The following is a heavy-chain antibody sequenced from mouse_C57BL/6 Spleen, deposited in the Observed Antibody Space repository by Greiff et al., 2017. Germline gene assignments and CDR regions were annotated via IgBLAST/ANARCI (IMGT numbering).Heavy chain of an antibody. Sequence: VQLQQSGAELAKPGASVKLSCKASGYTFTSYWMHWVKQRPGQGLEWIGYINPSSGYTKYNQKFKDKATLPAAKSSNAAYMQLSRLTYEYSAVYYCARNYVSRLYAMDYWGQGTSVTVSS. J-gene: IGHJ4*01. CDR3: ARNYVSRLYAMDY. CDR2: INPSSGYT. CDR1: GYTFTSYW. V-gene: IGHV1-7*01. D-gene: IGHD1-1*01.